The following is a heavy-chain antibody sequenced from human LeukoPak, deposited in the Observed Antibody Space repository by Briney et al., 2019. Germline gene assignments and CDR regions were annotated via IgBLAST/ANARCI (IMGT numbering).Heavy chain of an antibody. CDR1: GGTFSSYA. V-gene: IGHV1-69*04. CDR2: IIPILGIA. Sequence: ASVKVSCKASGGTFSSYAISWVRQAPGQGLEWMGRIIPILGIANYAQKFQGRVTMTRDTSTSTVYMELSSLRSEDTAVYYCAREMGKSSGFDYWGQGTLVTVSS. CDR3: AREMGKSSGFDY. J-gene: IGHJ4*02. D-gene: IGHD6-19*01.